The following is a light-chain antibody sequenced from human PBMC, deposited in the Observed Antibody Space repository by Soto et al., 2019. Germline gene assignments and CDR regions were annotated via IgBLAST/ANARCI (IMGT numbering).Light chain of an antibody. CDR3: SSYTGSSTHVV. Sequence: QSALTQPASVSGSPGQSITISCTGTSSDVGGYNYVSWYQQHPGKAPKLMIYDVSNRPSGVSNRFSGSKSGNTASLTISGRQAEDEAEYYCSSYTGSSTHVVFCGGTKLTVL. J-gene: IGLJ2*01. CDR2: DVS. V-gene: IGLV2-14*01. CDR1: SSDVGGYNY.